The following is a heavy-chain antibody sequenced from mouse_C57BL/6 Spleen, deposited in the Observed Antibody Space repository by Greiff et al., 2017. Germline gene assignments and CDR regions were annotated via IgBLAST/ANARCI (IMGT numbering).Heavy chain of an antibody. Sequence: QVQLQQPGAELVKPGASVKMSCKASGYTFTSYWITWVKQRPGQGLEWIGDIYPGSGSTNYNEKFKGKATLTVDTSSSTAYMQLSSLTSEDSAVYYCARGGGYYAMDYWGQGTSVTVSS. CDR3: ARGGGYYAMDY. CDR2: IYPGSGST. CDR1: GYTFTSYW. V-gene: IGHV1-55*01. J-gene: IGHJ4*01.